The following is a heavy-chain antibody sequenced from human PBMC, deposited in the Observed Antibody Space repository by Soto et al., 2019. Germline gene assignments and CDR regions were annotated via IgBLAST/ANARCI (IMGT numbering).Heavy chain of an antibody. V-gene: IGHV1-69*13. Sequence: SVKVSCKASGGTFSSYAISWVRQAPGQGLEWMGGIIPIFGTANYAQKFQGRVTITAGESTSTAYMELSSLRSEDTAVYYCARGTISASPIYYYGMDVWGQGTTVTVSS. J-gene: IGHJ6*02. CDR3: ARGTISASPIYYYGMDV. CDR1: GGTFSSYA. CDR2: IIPIFGTA. D-gene: IGHD3-9*01.